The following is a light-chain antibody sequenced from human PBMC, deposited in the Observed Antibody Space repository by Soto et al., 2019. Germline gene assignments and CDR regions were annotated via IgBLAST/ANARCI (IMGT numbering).Light chain of an antibody. J-gene: IGLJ2*01. CDR3: AAWDDSLNGPV. Sequence: QSVLTQPPSASGTPGQRVTISCSGGSSNIGSNTVNWYQHLPGTAPKLLIYSNNQRPSGVPDRFFGSMSGTSASLAISGLQSEDEADYYCAAWDDSLNGPVFGGGTKLTV. CDR2: SNN. V-gene: IGLV1-44*01. CDR1: SSNIGSNT.